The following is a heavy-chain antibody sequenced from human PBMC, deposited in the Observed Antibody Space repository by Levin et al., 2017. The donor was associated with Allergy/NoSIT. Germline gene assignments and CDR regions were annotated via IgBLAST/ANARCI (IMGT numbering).Heavy chain of an antibody. J-gene: IGHJ4*02. Sequence: KPSETLSLTCTVSGGSISSSSYYWGWIRQPPGMGLEWIGSIYYSGSTYYNPYLKIRVTISVDTSKNPFSLKLSSWTAADAAVYYCARHGHWNYYFDYWGQGTQVTVPA. V-gene: IGHV4-39*01. CDR1: GGSISSSSYY. D-gene: IGHD1-7*01. CDR2: IYYSGST. CDR3: ARHGHWNYYFDY.